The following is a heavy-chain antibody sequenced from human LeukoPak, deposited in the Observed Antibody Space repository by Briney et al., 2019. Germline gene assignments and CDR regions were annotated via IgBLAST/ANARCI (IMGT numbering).Heavy chain of an antibody. J-gene: IGHJ5*02. CDR1: GGSISSSSYY. V-gene: IGHV4-39*07. CDR3: ARAKVRAIFGVVIIGLFDP. CDR2: IYYSGST. Sequence: SETLSLTCTVAGGSISSSSYYWGWVRQPPGKGLDWIGSIYYSGSTYYNPSLKSRVTISVDTSKNQFSLKLSSVTAADTAVYYCARAKVRAIFGVVIIGLFDPWGQGTLVTVSS. D-gene: IGHD3-3*01.